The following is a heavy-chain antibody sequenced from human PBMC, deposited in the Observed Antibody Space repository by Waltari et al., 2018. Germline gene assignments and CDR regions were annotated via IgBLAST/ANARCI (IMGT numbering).Heavy chain of an antibody. J-gene: IGHJ4*02. CDR1: GFTFSSYA. V-gene: IGHV3-30*04. CDR2: ISYDGSNK. Sequence: QVQLVESGGGVVQPGRSLRPSCAASGFTFSSYAKHWFRQAPGKGLEWVAVISYDGSNKYYADSVKGRFTISRDNSKNTLYLQMNSLRAEDTAVYYCARPTILKQQLEHWGQGTLVTVSS. D-gene: IGHD6-13*01. CDR3: ARPTILKQQLEH.